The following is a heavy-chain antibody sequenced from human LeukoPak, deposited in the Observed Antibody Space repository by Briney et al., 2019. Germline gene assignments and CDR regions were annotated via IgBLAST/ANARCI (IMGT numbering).Heavy chain of an antibody. Sequence: SETLSLTCAVYGGSFSGYYWSWLRQPPGKGLEWIGEINHSGSTYYNPSLKSRVTISVDTSKNQFSLKLSSVTAADTAVYYCARAPGPYYYDSSGYSPYNWFDPWGQGTLVTVSS. CDR1: GGSFSGYY. V-gene: IGHV4-34*01. D-gene: IGHD3-22*01. CDR3: ARAPGPYYYDSSGYSPYNWFDP. CDR2: INHSGST. J-gene: IGHJ5*02.